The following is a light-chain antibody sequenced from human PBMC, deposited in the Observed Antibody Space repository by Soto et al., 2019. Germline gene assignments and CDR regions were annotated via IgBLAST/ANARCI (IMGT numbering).Light chain of an antibody. V-gene: IGKV3-20*01. CDR1: QSVSSSY. J-gene: IGKJ3*01. CDR3: QQYGSSLFT. CDR2: GAS. Sequence: EIVLTQSPGTLSLSPGERATLSCRASQSVSSSYLAWYQQKPGQAPRLHIYGASSRATGIPDRFSGSGSGTDSTLTISRLEPEDFAVYYCQQYGSSLFTFGPGTKVDIK.